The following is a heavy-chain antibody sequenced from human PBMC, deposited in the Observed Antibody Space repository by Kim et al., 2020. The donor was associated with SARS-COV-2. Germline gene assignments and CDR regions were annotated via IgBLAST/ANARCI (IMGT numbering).Heavy chain of an antibody. J-gene: IGHJ6*01. Sequence: SETLSLTCAVYGGSFSGYYWSWIRQPPGKGLEWIGEINHSGSTNYNPSLKSRVTISVDTSKNQFSLKLSSVTAADTAVYYCARAGYCSGGSCYYYYGMDV. V-gene: IGHV4-34*01. CDR2: INHSGST. CDR1: GGSFSGYY. CDR3: ARAGYCSGGSCYYYYGMDV. D-gene: IGHD2-15*01.